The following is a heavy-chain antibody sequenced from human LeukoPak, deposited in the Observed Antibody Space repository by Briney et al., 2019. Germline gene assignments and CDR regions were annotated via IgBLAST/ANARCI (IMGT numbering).Heavy chain of an antibody. V-gene: IGHV4-31*03. CDR1: GGSISTGGYY. CDR3: ARSRDTTNYYGMDV. J-gene: IGHJ6*02. CDR2: IYYSGST. Sequence: SETLSLTCTVSGGSISTGGYYWIWIRQHPGKGLEWIGHIYYSGSTYYNPSLKSRVTISLDTSKNQFSLKLSSVTAADTAVYYCARSRDTTNYYGMDVWGQGTTVTVSS. D-gene: IGHD1-26*01.